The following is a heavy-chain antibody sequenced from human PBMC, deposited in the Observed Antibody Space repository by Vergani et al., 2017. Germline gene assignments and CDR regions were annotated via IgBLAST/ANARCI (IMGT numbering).Heavy chain of an antibody. CDR3: TRGDYGILTDYRY. CDR1: GYTFSNYY. D-gene: IGHD3-9*01. V-gene: IGHV1-46*03. Sequence: QVQVVQAGAEVKKSGASVKVSCKTSGYTFSNYYMHWLRQAPGQGLEWMGIINPSGGHTNYAQKFQGRVTMTRDTSTSTVYMELSSPRYEDTAIYYGTRGDYGILTDYRYWGQGTLVTVSA. J-gene: IGHJ4*02. CDR2: INPSGGHT.